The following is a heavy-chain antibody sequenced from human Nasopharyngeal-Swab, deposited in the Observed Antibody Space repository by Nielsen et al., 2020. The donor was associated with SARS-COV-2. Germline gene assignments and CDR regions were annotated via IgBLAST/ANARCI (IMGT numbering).Heavy chain of an antibody. Sequence: SDQVPCKASGYTFNNYYLHWVRQAPARGLEGMGMINPGSGGTNYAQKFQGRVTMTRDTSTSTVFMDLSSLRSEDTAVYYCARRGRCSGSSCDMDVWGQGTTVTVSS. CDR3: ARRGRCSGSSCDMDV. CDR1: GYTFNNYY. D-gene: IGHD2-2*01. CDR2: INPGSGGT. J-gene: IGHJ6*02. V-gene: IGHV1-46*02.